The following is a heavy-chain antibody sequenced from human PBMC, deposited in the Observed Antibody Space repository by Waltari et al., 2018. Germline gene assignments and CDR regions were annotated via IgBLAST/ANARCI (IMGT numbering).Heavy chain of an antibody. CDR2: IYYSGST. J-gene: IGHJ4*02. CDR1: GGSISSGSYY. Sequence: QVQLQESGPGLVKPSQTLSLTCTVSGGSISSGSYYWSWIRQPPGKGLEWIGYIYYSGSTNYNPSLKSRVTISVDTSKNQFSLKLSSVTAADTAVYYCARSQFLHKSLFFDYWGQGTLVTVSS. V-gene: IGHV4-61*01. CDR3: ARSQFLHKSLFFDY.